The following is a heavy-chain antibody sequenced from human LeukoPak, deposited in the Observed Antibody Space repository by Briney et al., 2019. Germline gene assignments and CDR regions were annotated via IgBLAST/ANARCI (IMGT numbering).Heavy chain of an antibody. CDR3: ARLWRAAIDY. Sequence: WETLSLTCTVSGGSISSSSCYWGWIRQPPGKGLEWIGSIYYSGSTYYNPSLKSRVTISPDTSKNQFSLKLSSVTAADTAVYYCARLWRAAIDYGGQGTLVTVSS. J-gene: IGHJ4*02. V-gene: IGHV4-39*01. CDR2: IYYSGST. CDR1: GGSISSSSCY. D-gene: IGHD1-1*01.